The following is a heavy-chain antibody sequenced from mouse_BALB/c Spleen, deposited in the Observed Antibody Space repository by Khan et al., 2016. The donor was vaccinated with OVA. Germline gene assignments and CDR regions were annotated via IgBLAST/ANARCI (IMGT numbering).Heavy chain of an antibody. CDR1: GFNIKDYY. D-gene: IGHD2-3*01. CDR2: IDPENGNS. CDR3: SRSILHCCDY. V-gene: IGHV14-1*02. J-gene: IGHJ2*01. Sequence: VQLQQSGAELVRPGALVKLSCTGSGFNIKDYYMQWVKQRPEQGLEWIGGIDPENGNSIYDPKFQGKASIPADTSSNTAYLQLSSLTSEDTAVYYCSRSILHCCDYWGQGTTLTVSS.